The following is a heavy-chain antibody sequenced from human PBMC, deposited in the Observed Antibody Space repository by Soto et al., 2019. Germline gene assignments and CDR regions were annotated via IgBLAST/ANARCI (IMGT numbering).Heavy chain of an antibody. D-gene: IGHD1-7*01. CDR1: GYSLPTHT. CDR3: ARAKGNYDWCANDY. V-gene: IGHV1-3*01. CDR2: INAANGHT. Sequence: QVQLVQSGAEVKKPGASVRISCKASGYSLPTHTIHWVRQAPGHRLEWMGWINAANGHTKYSHNFQKRVTISGDTSESTVYKTLTGLRSDHTALYDRARAKGNYDWCANDYRGQVCLGDVSS. J-gene: IGHJ4*02.